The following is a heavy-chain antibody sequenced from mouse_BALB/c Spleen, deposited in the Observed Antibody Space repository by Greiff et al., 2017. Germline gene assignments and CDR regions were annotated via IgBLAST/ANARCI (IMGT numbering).Heavy chain of an antibody. Sequence: VQLQQSGAELVRPGTSVKISCKASGYTFTNYWLGWVKQRPGHGLEWIGDIYPGGGYTNYNEKFKGKATLTADTSSSTAYMQLSSLTSEDSAVYFCARWPLPMGYFDVWGAGTTVTVSS. CDR1: GYTFTNYW. D-gene: IGHD2-3*01. CDR2: IYPGGGYT. V-gene: IGHV1-63*02. J-gene: IGHJ1*01. CDR3: ARWPLPMGYFDV.